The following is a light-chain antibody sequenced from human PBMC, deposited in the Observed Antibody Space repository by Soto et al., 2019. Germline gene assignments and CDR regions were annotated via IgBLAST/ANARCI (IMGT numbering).Light chain of an antibody. Sequence: EIVMTQSPATLSVSPGERATLSCRASRNINRKLAWYQQKPGQAPTLLISGASTRATGIPARFSGSGSGTEFTLTISSLQSEDFAVYYFQQYYDYPPLIFGGGTKVEIK. CDR2: GAS. J-gene: IGKJ4*01. V-gene: IGKV3-15*01. CDR1: RNINRK. CDR3: QQYYDYPPLI.